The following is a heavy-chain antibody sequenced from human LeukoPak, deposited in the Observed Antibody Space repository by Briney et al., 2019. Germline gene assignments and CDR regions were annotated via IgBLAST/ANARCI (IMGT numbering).Heavy chain of an antibody. CDR3: ARGPWDC. Sequence: PGGSLRFSCVASGFAVNRNYMTWVRQAPGKGLEWLSVISNDGSIFYADSLKGRFTISRDNAKNTVYLQMNSLRIEDTAVYYCARGPWDCWGQGTLVSVSS. V-gene: IGHV3-53*05. J-gene: IGHJ4*02. CDR2: ISNDGSI. CDR1: GFAVNRNY.